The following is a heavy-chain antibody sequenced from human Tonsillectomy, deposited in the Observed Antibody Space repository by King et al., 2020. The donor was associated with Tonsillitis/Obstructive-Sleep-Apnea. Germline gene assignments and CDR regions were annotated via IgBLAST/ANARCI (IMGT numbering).Heavy chain of an antibody. J-gene: IGHJ3*02. D-gene: IGHD5-24*01. V-gene: IGHV3-11*05. CDR1: GFTFSDYY. CDR2: ISSTSSYT. CDR3: AREGEMVRPFDI. Sequence: VQLVESGGGLVKPGGSLRLYCAASGFTFSDYYMSWIRQAPGKGLEWVSYISSTSSYTNYADSVKGRFTISRDNAKNSLYLQMNSLRAEDTAVYYCAREGEMVRPFDIWGQGTMVTVSS.